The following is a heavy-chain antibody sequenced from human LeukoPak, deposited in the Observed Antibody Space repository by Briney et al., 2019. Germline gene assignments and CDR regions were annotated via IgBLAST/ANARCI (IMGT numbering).Heavy chain of an antibody. Sequence: ASVKVSCKASGYTFTGYYMHWVRQAPGQGLEWMGWINPNSGGTNYAQKFQGRVTMTRDTSISTAYMELSRLRSDDTAVYYCARATSPILVVVPAARRAFDYWGQGTLVTVSS. CDR1: GYTFTGYY. CDR3: ARATSPILVVVPAARRAFDY. D-gene: IGHD2-2*01. J-gene: IGHJ4*02. V-gene: IGHV1-2*02. CDR2: INPNSGGT.